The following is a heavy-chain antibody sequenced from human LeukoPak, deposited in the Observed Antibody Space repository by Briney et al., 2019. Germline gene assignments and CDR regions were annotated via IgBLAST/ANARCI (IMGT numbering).Heavy chain of an antibody. CDR2: IYSGGST. D-gene: IGHD1-26*01. Sequence: PGGSLRLSCAASGFTVSSNYMSWVRQAPGKGLEWVSIIYSGGSTFYADSVKGRFTISRDNSRNTLYLQMNSLRAEDTAVYYCARGGSYLSAFDIWGQGTMVTVSS. V-gene: IGHV3-53*01. J-gene: IGHJ3*02. CDR3: ARGGSYLSAFDI. CDR1: GFTVSSNY.